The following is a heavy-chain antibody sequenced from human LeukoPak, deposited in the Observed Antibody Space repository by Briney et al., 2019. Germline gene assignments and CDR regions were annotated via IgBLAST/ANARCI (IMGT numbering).Heavy chain of an antibody. J-gene: IGHJ4*02. CDR2: IYSGGST. CDR3: ARDSRGYSGSSSFDY. V-gene: IGHV3-53*01. D-gene: IGHD3-10*01. CDR1: GFTVSSNY. Sequence: PGGSLRLSCAASGFTVSSNYMSWVRQAPGKGLEGVSVIYSGGSTYYADSVKGRFTISRDNSKNTLYLQMNSLRAEDTAVYYCARDSRGYSGSSSFDYWGQGTLVTASS.